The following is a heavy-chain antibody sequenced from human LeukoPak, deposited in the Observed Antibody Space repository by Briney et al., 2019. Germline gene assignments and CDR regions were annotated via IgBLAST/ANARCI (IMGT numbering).Heavy chain of an antibody. V-gene: IGHV3-21*01. D-gene: IGHD2-21*02. Sequence: PGGSLRLSCAASGFTFSSYEMNWVRQAPGKGLEWVASISSSSSYKYYAGSVKGRFTSSRDNARNSLFLQLNSLRAEDTAVYYCARGPHIVVVTAIFGFDYWGQGTLVTVSS. CDR1: GFTFSSYE. CDR2: ISSSSSYK. J-gene: IGHJ4*02. CDR3: ARGPHIVVVTAIFGFDY.